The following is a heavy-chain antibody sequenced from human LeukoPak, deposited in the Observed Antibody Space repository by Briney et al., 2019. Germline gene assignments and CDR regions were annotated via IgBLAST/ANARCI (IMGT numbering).Heavy chain of an antibody. D-gene: IGHD2-15*01. V-gene: IGHV1-69*05. CDR1: GGTFSSYA. CDR2: IIPIFGTA. CDR3: AREGTYCSGGSCYLLPDY. J-gene: IGHJ4*02. Sequence: GASVKVSCKASGGTFSSYATSWVRQAPGQGLEWMGGIIPIFGTANYAQKLQGRVTMTTDTSTSTAYMELRSLRSDDTAVYYCAREGTYCSGGSCYLLPDYWGQGTLVTVSS.